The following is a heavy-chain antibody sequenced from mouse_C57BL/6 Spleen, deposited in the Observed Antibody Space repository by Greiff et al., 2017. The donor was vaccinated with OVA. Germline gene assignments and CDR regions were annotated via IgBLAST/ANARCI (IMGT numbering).Heavy chain of an antibody. CDR1: GFNIKDDY. Sequence: VHVKQSGAELVRPGASVKLSCTASGFNIKDDYMHWVKQRPEQGLEWIGWIDPENGDTEYASKFQGKATITADTSSNTAYLQLSSLTSEDTAVYYCTTYRYDYAMDYWGQGTSVTVSS. J-gene: IGHJ4*01. D-gene: IGHD1-1*01. V-gene: IGHV14-4*01. CDR2: IDPENGDT. CDR3: TTYRYDYAMDY.